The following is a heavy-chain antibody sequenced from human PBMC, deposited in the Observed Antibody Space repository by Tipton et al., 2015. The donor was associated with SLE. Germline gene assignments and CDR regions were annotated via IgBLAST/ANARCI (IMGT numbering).Heavy chain of an antibody. CDR3: ARGGGIAAAGPVSWFDP. D-gene: IGHD6-13*01. J-gene: IGHJ5*02. Sequence: TLSLTCTVSGGSISSGSYYWSWIRQPAGQGLEWIGHIYTSGSTNYNPSLKSRVTISVDTSKNQFSLTLGSVTAADTAVYYCARGGGIAAAGPVSWFDPWGQGTLVTVSS. CDR1: GGSISSGSYY. CDR2: IYTSGST. V-gene: IGHV4-61*09.